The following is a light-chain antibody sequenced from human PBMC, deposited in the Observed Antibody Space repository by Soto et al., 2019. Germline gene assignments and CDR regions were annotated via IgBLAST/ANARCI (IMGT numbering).Light chain of an antibody. V-gene: IGLV1-44*01. J-gene: IGLJ2*01. CDR1: SSNIGGNP. Sequence: QSVLTQTPSASGTPGQRVTISCSGSSSNIGGNPVHWYQQDPGAAPNLLIHNNNQRRSAVAARFSGSKSGTSASLAISGRQSEEEADDYCAAWDDSLNGVLFGGGTKLTVL. CDR2: NNN. CDR3: AAWDDSLNGVL.